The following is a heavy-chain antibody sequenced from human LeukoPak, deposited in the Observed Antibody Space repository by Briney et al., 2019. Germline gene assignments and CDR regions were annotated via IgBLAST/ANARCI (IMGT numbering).Heavy chain of an antibody. V-gene: IGHV3-30-3*01. CDR1: GFTFSSYA. CDR3: AHGDYFDY. D-gene: IGHD4-17*01. J-gene: IGHJ4*02. Sequence: GGSLRLSCAASGFTFSSYAMHWVRQAPGKGLEWVAVISYDGSNKYYADSVKGRFTISRGNSKNTLYLQMNSLRAEDTAVYYCAHGDYFDYWGQGTLVTVSS. CDR2: ISYDGSNK.